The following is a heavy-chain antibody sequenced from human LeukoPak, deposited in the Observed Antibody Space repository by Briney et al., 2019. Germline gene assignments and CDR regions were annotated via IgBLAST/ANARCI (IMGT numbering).Heavy chain of an antibody. CDR3: AKSPDLWYDSSGYINYYFDY. Sequence: GGSLRLSCAASGFTFSSYGMSWVRQAPGKGLEWVSAISGSGGSTYYADSVKGRFTISRDNSKNTLYLQMNSLRAEDTAVYYCAKSPDLWYDSSGYINYYFDYWGQGTLVTVSS. J-gene: IGHJ4*02. D-gene: IGHD3-22*01. CDR2: ISGSGGST. CDR1: GFTFSSYG. V-gene: IGHV3-23*01.